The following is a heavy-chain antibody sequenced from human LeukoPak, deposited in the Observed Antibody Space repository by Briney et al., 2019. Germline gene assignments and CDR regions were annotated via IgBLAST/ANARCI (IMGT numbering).Heavy chain of an antibody. D-gene: IGHD6-25*01. CDR1: GGYISSYY. Sequence: PSETLSLTCTVSGGYISSYYWSWIRQPPGKGLEWIANIYHTGSTYYNPSLSSRVTIAIDTAKTQFSLKLTSVTAADTAVYYCARRGRNSSGWQDYLWGQGTLVTVSS. CDR2: IYHTGST. V-gene: IGHV4-59*01. CDR3: ARRGRNSSGWQDYL. J-gene: IGHJ4*02.